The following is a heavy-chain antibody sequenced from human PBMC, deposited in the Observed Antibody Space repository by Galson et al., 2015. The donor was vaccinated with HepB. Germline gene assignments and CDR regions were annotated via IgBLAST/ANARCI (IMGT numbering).Heavy chain of an antibody. V-gene: IGHV4-4*07. Sequence: RPSLRSRVTMSVDTSKNQFSLKLSSVTAADTAVYYCARGYSSGWYYFDYWGQGTLVTVSS. J-gene: IGHJ4*02. CDR3: ARGYSSGWYYFDY. D-gene: IGHD6-19*01.